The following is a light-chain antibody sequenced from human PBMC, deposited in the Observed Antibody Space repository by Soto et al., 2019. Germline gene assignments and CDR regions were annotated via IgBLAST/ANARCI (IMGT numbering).Light chain of an antibody. CDR2: DAS. J-gene: IGKJ4*01. V-gene: IGKV3-15*01. Sequence: EIVVTQSPATLSVSPGERATLFCRASQSISSTVAWYQQKPGQAPRLLIYDASTRATGVPARFSGSGSGTDFTLTISSLQSEDFAVYCCQQYHNWPVLLTFGGGTKVDIK. CDR3: QQYHNWPVLLT. CDR1: QSISST.